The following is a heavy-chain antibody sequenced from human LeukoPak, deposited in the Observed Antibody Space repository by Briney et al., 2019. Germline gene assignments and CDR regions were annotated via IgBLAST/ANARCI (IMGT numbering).Heavy chain of an antibody. CDR3: AREGHIPTPYYYMDV. D-gene: IGHD2-21*01. CDR1: GYTLTSYY. CDR2: INPSGGST. J-gene: IGHJ6*03. V-gene: IGHV1-46*01. Sequence: ASVKVSCKASGYTLTSYYMHWVRQAPGQGLEWMGIINPSGGSTSYAQKFQGRVTMTRDMSTSTVYMELSSLRSEDTAVYYCAREGHIPTPYYYMDVWGKGTTVTVSS.